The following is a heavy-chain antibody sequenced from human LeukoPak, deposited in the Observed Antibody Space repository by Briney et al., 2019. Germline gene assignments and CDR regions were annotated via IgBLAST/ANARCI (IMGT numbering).Heavy chain of an antibody. D-gene: IGHD6-19*01. CDR3: ARELAVAGTPNFDY. Sequence: GESLKISCKGSGYSFTSYWIGWVRQMPGKGLEWMGIIYPDDSDTRYSPSFQGQVTISADKSISTAYLQWGSLKASDTAMYYCARELAVAGTPNFDYWGQGTLVTVSS. CDR2: IYPDDSDT. J-gene: IGHJ4*02. V-gene: IGHV5-51*01. CDR1: GYSFTSYW.